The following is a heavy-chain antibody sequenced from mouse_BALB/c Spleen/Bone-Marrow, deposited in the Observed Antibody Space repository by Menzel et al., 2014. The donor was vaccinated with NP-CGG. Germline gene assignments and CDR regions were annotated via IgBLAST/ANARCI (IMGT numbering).Heavy chain of an antibody. V-gene: IGHV1S56*01. CDR1: GNTFTSYD. CDR2: IFPGDSTT. CDR3: VRSRLRDWYFDV. D-gene: IGHD1-2*01. Sequence: SGVELVKPGASVKLSCKASGNTFTSYDINWVRQRPEQGLEWIGWIFPGDSTTKYNEKFKGKATLSTDKSSSIAHMQLSRLTSEDSAVYFCVRSRLRDWYFDVWGAGTTVTISS. J-gene: IGHJ1*01.